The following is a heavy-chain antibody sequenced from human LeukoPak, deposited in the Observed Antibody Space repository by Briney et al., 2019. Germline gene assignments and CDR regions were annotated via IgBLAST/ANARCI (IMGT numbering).Heavy chain of an antibody. Sequence: GGTLRLSCVASGFTFSNYGMSWVRQAPGKGLEWVSSISDTSGSTNYADSVKGRFTISRDNAKNSLYLQMNSLRAEDTAVYYCAELGITMIGGVWGKGTTVTISS. CDR2: ISDTSGST. D-gene: IGHD3-10*02. V-gene: IGHV3-48*04. CDR1: GFTFSNYG. CDR3: AELGITMIGGV. J-gene: IGHJ6*04.